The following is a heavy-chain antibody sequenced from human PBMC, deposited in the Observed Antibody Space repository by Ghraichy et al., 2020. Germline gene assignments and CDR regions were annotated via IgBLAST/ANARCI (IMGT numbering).Heavy chain of an antibody. V-gene: IGHV3-23*01. CDR2: ISGSGTTT. J-gene: IGHJ4*02. CDR3: VRANAADYGLWVGSDY. CDR1: GFTFSSYV. Sequence: GGSLRLSCAASGFTFSSYVMRWVRQAPGKWLEWVSSISGSGTTTYYADSVKGRFTISRDNSKNTLYLQMNSLRAEDTAVYYCVRANAADYGLWVGSDYWGKG. D-gene: IGHD4/OR15-4a*01.